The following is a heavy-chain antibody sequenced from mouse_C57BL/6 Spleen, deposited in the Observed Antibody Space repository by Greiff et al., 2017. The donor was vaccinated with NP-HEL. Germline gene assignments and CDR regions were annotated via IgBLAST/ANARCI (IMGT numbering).Heavy chain of an antibody. Sequence: EVQLVESGEGLVKPGGSLKLSCAASGFTFSSYAMSWVRQTPEKRLEWVAYISSGGDYIYYVDTVKGRFTISRDNARNTLYLQMSSLKSEDTAMYYCTRAPYDYDGGAWFAYWGQGTLVTVSA. V-gene: IGHV5-9-1*02. CDR2: ISSGGDYI. J-gene: IGHJ3*01. CDR1: GFTFSSYA. CDR3: TRAPYDYDGGAWFAY. D-gene: IGHD2-4*01.